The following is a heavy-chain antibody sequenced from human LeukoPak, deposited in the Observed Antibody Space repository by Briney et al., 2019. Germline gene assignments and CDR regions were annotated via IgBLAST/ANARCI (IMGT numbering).Heavy chain of an antibody. V-gene: IGHV3-7*01. CDR1: GFTFSSYW. D-gene: IGHD6-13*01. Sequence: GGSLRLSCAASGFTFSSYWMSWVRQAPGKGLEWVANIKQDGSEKYYVDSVKGRFTISRDNAKNSLYLQMNSLRAEDTAVYYCAREVRAAAGSPLDYWDQGTLVTVSS. J-gene: IGHJ4*02. CDR2: IKQDGSEK. CDR3: AREVRAAAGSPLDY.